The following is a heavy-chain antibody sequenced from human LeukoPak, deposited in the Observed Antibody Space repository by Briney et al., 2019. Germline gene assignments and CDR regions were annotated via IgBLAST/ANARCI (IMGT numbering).Heavy chain of an antibody. CDR1: GYTFTSYG. CDR3: ARTTRITMIVGYYFDY. D-gene: IGHD3-22*01. V-gene: IGHV1-18*01. J-gene: IGHJ4*02. CDR2: ISAYNGNT. Sequence: GASVKVSCKASGYTFTSYGISWVRQAPGQGLEWMGWISAYNGNTNYAQKLQGRVTMTTDTSTSTAYMELRSLRSDDTAVYYCARTTRITMIVGYYFDYWGQGTLVTVSS.